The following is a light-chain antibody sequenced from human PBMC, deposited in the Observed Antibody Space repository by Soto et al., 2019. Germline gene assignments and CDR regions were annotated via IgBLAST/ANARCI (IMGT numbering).Light chain of an antibody. V-gene: IGKV1-5*03. CDR2: KAS. CDR3: QQYDTYTT. CDR1: QSISSW. J-gene: IGKJ1*01. Sequence: DIQMTQSPSTLSASVGDRVTITCRASQSISSWLAWYQQKPGKAPKLLIYKASNLESGAPSRFSGSGSGTEFTLTISSLQPDDFAIYYCQQYDTYTTFGQGTKVEI.